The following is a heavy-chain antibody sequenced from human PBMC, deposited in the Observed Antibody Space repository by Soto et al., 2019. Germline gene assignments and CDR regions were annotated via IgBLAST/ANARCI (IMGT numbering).Heavy chain of an antibody. Sequence: QVQLQESGPGLVKPSETLSLTCTVSGGSISTYYWGWIRQPPGKRLEWIGYIYYSGSTNYNPSLKSRVTISVDTSKNQFSLQLSSVTAADTAVYYCVRGFYDTSGYSAPFDSWGQGTLVTVSS. V-gene: IGHV4-59*12. CDR3: VRGFYDTSGYSAPFDS. J-gene: IGHJ4*02. CDR2: IYYSGST. CDR1: GGSISTYY. D-gene: IGHD3-22*01.